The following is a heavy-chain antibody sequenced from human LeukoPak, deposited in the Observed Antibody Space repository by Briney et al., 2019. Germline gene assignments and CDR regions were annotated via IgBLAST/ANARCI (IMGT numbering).Heavy chain of an antibody. CDR3: ARRRRGYSLSPYNWFDP. J-gene: IGHJ5*02. D-gene: IGHD5-18*01. CDR1: GGSFSGYY. Sequence: PSETLSLTCAVYGGSFSGYYWSWIRQPPGKGLEWIGEINHSGSTNYNPSLKSRVTISVDTSKNQFSLKLSSVTAADTAVYYCARRRRGYSLSPYNWFDPWGQGTLVTVSS. CDR2: INHSGST. V-gene: IGHV4-34*01.